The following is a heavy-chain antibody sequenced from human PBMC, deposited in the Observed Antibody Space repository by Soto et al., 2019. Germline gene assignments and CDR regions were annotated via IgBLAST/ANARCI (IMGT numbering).Heavy chain of an antibody. D-gene: IGHD2-8*01. CDR2: VYYNGIT. CDR1: GYSISSGYY. V-gene: IGHV4-38-2*01. Sequence: SETLSLTCAVSGYSISSGYYWNWIRQSPGKGLEWIGCVYYNGITFNNPSLKSRVIMTVDTSKNHFSLRLTSVTAADTGMYFCARGVTEPFDYGGGGALVPVSS. J-gene: IGHJ4*02. CDR3: ARGVTEPFDY.